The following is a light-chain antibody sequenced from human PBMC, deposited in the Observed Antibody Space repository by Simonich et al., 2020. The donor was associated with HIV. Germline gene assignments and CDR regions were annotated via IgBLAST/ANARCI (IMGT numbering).Light chain of an antibody. CDR2: GAS. CDR3: QQYNDWPPWT. V-gene: IGKV3-15*01. Sequence: EIVMTQSPATLSVSPGERATLSCRASQSVSSNLAWYQQQPGKAPRLLIYGASTRATGIPDRFSGGGAGTEFTLTISSMQSEDFAVYYCQQYNDWPPWTFGQGTKVEIK. CDR1: QSVSSN. J-gene: IGKJ1*01.